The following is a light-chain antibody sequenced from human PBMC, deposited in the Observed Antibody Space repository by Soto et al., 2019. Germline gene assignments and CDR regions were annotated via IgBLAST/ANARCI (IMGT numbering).Light chain of an antibody. CDR3: QQYVTSAIT. Sequence: EIVLTQSPGTLSLSPGERAIFSCRASQSVSSRLAWYQQKPGQAPRLLISGASSRATGIPDRFSGSGSGTDFTLTISRLEPEDFALYYCQQYVTSAITFGQGTRLEIK. J-gene: IGKJ5*01. CDR2: GAS. CDR1: QSVSSR. V-gene: IGKV3-20*01.